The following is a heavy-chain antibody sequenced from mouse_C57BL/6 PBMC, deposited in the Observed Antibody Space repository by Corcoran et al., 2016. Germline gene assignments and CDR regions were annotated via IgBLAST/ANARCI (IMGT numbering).Heavy chain of an antibody. Sequence: QVQLKQSGAELVRPGASVKLSCKASGYTFTDYYINWVKQRPGQGLEWIARIYPGSGNTYYNEKFKGKATLTAEKSSGTAYMQLSSLTSEDSAVYFCARGGYGSSYAYFDVWGTGTTVTVSS. CDR2: IYPGSGNT. J-gene: IGHJ1*03. CDR1: GYTFTDYY. V-gene: IGHV1-76*01. CDR3: ARGGYGSSYAYFDV. D-gene: IGHD1-1*01.